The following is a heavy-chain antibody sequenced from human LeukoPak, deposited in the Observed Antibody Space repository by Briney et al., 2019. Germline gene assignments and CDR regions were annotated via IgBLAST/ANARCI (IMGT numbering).Heavy chain of an antibody. CDR1: GYTFTRYY. CDR3: ARAGAVVDNWFDP. J-gene: IGHJ5*02. Sequence: GASVKVSCKASGYTFTRYYMHWVRQAPGQGLEWMGIINPSGGSTSYAQKFQGRVTMTRDMSTSTVYMELSSLRSDDTAVYYCARAGAVVDNWFDPWGQGTLVTVSS. D-gene: IGHD2-15*01. CDR2: INPSGGST. V-gene: IGHV1-46*01.